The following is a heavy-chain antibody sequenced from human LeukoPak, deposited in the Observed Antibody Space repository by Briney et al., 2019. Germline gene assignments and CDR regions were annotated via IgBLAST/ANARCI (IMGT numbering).Heavy chain of an antibody. CDR1: GYTFTNYA. J-gene: IGHJ4*02. V-gene: IGHV7-4-1*02. CDR2: INTDTGNP. CDR3: AREDYHYSGRPDY. Sequence: ASVKVSCKASGYTFTNYAMNWVRQAPGQGLEWMGWINTDTGNPTYAQGFTRRLVFSLDTSASTAYLQISSLKTEDTAVYYCAREDYHYSGRPDYWGQGTLVTVSS. D-gene: IGHD3-10*01.